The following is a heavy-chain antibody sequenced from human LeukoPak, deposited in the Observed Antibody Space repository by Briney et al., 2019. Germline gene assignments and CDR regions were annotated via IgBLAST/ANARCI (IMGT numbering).Heavy chain of an antibody. CDR3: ARVSAAGTVNWFDP. CDR1: GGSISSSSYY. V-gene: IGHV4-39*07. Sequence: SETLSLTCTVPGGSISSSSYYWGWIRQPPGKGLEWIGSIYYSGSTYYNPSLKSRVTISVDTSKNQFSLKLSSVTAADTAVYYCARVSAAGTVNWFDPWGQGTLVTVSS. J-gene: IGHJ5*02. D-gene: IGHD6-13*01. CDR2: IYYSGST.